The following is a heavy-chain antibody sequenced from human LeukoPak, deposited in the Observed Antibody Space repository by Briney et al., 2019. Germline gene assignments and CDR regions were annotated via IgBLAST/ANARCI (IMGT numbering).Heavy chain of an antibody. J-gene: IGHJ3*02. CDR3: ARDLLDCSGGSCYRIVAFDI. V-gene: IGHV1-46*01. Sequence: ASVKVSCKASGYTSTSYYMHWVRQAPGQGLEWMGIINPSGGSTSYAQKFQGRVTMTRDTSTSTVYMELSSLRSEDTAVYYCARDLLDCSGGSCYRIVAFDIWGQGTMVTVSS. CDR2: INPSGGST. D-gene: IGHD2-15*01. CDR1: GYTSTSYY.